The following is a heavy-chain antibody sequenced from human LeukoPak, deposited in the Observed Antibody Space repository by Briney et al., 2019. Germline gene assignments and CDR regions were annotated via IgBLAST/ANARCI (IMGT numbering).Heavy chain of an antibody. J-gene: IGHJ6*03. CDR2: ISSGSNTI. CDR3: ARGCSGGTCKQYMDV. D-gene: IGHD2-15*01. Sequence: GGSLRLSCAASGCIFSTYSMNWVRQAPGKGLEWVSYISSGSNTIYYAESVKGRFTISRDNAQNSLHLQMNSLRAEDAAVYYCARGCSGGTCKQYMDVWGKGTTVTVSS. V-gene: IGHV3-48*04. CDR1: GCIFSTYS.